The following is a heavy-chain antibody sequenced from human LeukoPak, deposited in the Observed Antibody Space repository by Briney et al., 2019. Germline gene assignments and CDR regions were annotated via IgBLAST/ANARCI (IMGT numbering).Heavy chain of an antibody. Sequence: GGSLRLSCAASGFTFSSYGMHWVRQAPGKGLEWVAVIWYDGSNKYYADSVKGRFTISRDNSKNTLYLQMTILRVEDTALYYCARDRWQQLVSPLEWGQGTLVTVSS. D-gene: IGHD6-13*01. CDR3: ARDRWQQLVSPLE. CDR2: IWYDGSNK. CDR1: GFTFSSYG. J-gene: IGHJ4*02. V-gene: IGHV3-33*01.